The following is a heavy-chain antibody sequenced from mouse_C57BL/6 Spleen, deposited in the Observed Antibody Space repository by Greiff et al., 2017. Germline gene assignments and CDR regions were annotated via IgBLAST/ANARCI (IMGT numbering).Heavy chain of an antibody. J-gene: IGHJ4*01. CDR1: GFTFSSYA. CDR3: ARRGYYSNYVDYAIDY. Sequence: DVMLVESGGGLVKPGGSLKLSCAASGFTFSSYAMSWVRQTPEKRLEWVATISDGGSYTYDPDNVKGRFTISRDNAKNNRYLQMSHLKSEDTAMYYCARRGYYSNYVDYAIDYWGQGTSVTVSS. D-gene: IGHD2-5*01. CDR2: ISDGGSYT. V-gene: IGHV5-4*03.